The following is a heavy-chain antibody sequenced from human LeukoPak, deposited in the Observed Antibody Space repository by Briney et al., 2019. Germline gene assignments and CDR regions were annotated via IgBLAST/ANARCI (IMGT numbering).Heavy chain of an antibody. Sequence: SETLSLTCTVSGGSLSSSYYWGWIRPPPGKGLEWIGNIHYSGSTYNNPSLKSRVTISVDTSKNQFSLRLSSVTAADTAVYYCSRGVATIHLPDHWGQGILATVSS. CDR2: IHYSGST. V-gene: IGHV4-39*07. J-gene: IGHJ4*02. CDR3: SRGVATIHLPDH. D-gene: IGHD5-12*01. CDR1: GGSLSSSYY.